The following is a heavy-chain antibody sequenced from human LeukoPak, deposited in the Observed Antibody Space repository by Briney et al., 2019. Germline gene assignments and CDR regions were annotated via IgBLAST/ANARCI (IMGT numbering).Heavy chain of an antibody. V-gene: IGHV3-48*04. J-gene: IGHJ4*02. Sequence: GGSLRLSCVASGLSFSTSSMDWVRQAPGKGLEWVSYISSSGSTIYYADSVKGRFTISRDNAKNSLYLQMNSLRAEDTAVYYCARDPADAYWGQGTLVTVSS. CDR2: ISSSGSTI. CDR3: ARDPADAY. CDR1: GLSFSTSS.